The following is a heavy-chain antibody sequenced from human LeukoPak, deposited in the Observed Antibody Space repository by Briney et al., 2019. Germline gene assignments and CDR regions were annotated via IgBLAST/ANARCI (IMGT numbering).Heavy chain of an antibody. D-gene: IGHD6-19*01. V-gene: IGHV1-2*02. CDR1: GGTFSSTA. CDR3: AREVRQWLVPDAFDI. CDR2: INPNSGGT. J-gene: IGHJ3*02. Sequence: ASVKVSCKASGGTFSSTAFSWLRQAPGQGLEWMGWINPNSGGTNYAQKFQGRVTMTRDTSISTAYMELSRLRSDDTAVYFCAREVRQWLVPDAFDIWGQGTMVTVSS.